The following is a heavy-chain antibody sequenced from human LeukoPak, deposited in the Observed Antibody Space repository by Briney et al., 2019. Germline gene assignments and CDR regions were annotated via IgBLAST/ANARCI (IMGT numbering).Heavy chain of an antibody. V-gene: IGHV1-18*01. CDR3: ASPTSYYYGMDV. CDR1: GYTFTSYD. CDR2: ISAYNGNT. Sequence: ASVKVSCKASGYTFTSYDINWVRQAPGQGLEWMGWISAYNGNTNYAQKLQGRVTMTTDTSTSTAYMELRSLRSDDTAVYYCASPTSYYYGMDVWGQGTTVTVSS. J-gene: IGHJ6*02. D-gene: IGHD3-16*01.